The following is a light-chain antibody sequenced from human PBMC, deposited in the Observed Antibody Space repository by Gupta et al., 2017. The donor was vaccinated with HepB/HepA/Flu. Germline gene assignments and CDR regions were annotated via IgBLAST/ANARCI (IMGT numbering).Light chain of an antibody. CDR2: ATS. CDR3: QQCYSSCS. V-gene: IGKV1-39*01. Sequence: DIQMTQSPSSLSASVVDRVTITCRASQTISTCLNWYQHKPGKAPKLLFYATSNLQSGVPSRFSGSGSGTDFTLTITNLQPEDFASYYGQQCYSSCSFGQGTTLEIK. J-gene: IGKJ2*04. CDR1: QTISTC.